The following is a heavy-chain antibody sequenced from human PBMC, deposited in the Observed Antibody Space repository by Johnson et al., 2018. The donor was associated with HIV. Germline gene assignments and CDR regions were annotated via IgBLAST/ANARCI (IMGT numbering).Heavy chain of an antibody. Sequence: QVQLVESGGGVVQPGRSLRLSCAASGFTFSSYGMHWVRQAPGKGLEWVAVIWYDGSNKYYADSVKGRFTISRDNSKNTLYLQMNSLRVEDTAVYYCAKGADDADYEGAFDIWGQGTMVTVSS. CDR1: GFTFSSYG. J-gene: IGHJ3*02. V-gene: IGHV3-33*06. CDR3: AKGADDADYEGAFDI. D-gene: IGHD4-17*01. CDR2: IWYDGSNK.